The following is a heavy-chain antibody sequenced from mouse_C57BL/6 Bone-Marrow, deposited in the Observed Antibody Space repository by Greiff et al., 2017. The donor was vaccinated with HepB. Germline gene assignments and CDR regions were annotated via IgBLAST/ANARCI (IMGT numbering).Heavy chain of an antibody. CDR3: ARWVTTAHWYFDV. CDR2: IYPGSGNT. V-gene: IGHV1-76*01. J-gene: IGHJ1*03. CDR1: GYTFTDYY. D-gene: IGHD1-2*01. Sequence: QVQLQQSGAELVRPGASVKLSCKASGYTFTDYYINWVKQRPGQGLEWIARIYPGSGNTYYNEKFKGKATLTAEKSSSTAYMQLSSLTSEDSAVYFCARWVTTAHWYFDVWGTGTTVTVSS.